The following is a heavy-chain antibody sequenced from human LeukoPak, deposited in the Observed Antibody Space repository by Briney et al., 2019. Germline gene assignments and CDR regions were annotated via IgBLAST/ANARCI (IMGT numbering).Heavy chain of an antibody. Sequence: PSETLSLTCTVSGGSISSYYWSWIRQPPGKGLEWIGYIYYSGSTNYNPSLKSRVTISVDTSKNQFSLKLSSVTAADTAVYYCARQVGVVTDYYYYYGMDVWGQGTTVTVSS. CDR3: ARQVGVVTDYYYYYGMDV. CDR2: IYYSGST. D-gene: IGHD3-3*01. CDR1: GGSISSYY. V-gene: IGHV4-59*08. J-gene: IGHJ6*02.